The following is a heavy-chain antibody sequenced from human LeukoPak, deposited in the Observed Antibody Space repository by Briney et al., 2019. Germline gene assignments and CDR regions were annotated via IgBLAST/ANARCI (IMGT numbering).Heavy chain of an antibody. D-gene: IGHD2-2*01. CDR1: GFTFSSYG. V-gene: IGHV3-30*02. CDR3: ARGLSTVNDALDI. J-gene: IGHJ3*02. Sequence: PGGSLRLSCAASGFTFSSYGMHWVRQAPGKGLEWVAFIRYDGSNKYYVDSVKGRFTISRDNSKNTLYLQMNSLRAEDPAVYYCARGLSTVNDALDIWGQGTMVTVSS. CDR2: IRYDGSNK.